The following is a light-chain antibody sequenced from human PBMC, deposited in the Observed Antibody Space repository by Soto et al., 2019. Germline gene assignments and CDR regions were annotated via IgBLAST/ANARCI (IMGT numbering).Light chain of an antibody. CDR1: SSDVGAYNY. V-gene: IGLV2-14*01. CDR3: SSYTSSTTWV. Sequence: QPVLTQPASVSGSPGQSITISCTGTSSDVGAYNYVSWYQQHPGKAPKLMIYEVTYRPSGVSDRSSGSRSGNTASLTISGLQAEDESDYYCSSYTSSTTWVFGGGTKLTVL. J-gene: IGLJ3*02. CDR2: EVT.